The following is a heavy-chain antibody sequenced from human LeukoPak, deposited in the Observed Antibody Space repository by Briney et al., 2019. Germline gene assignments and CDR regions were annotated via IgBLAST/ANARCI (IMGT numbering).Heavy chain of an antibody. CDR3: ARINFNPDY. Sequence: PSETLSLTCSVSGYSISRGYHWARVRPPPGKGLEWIGSVHHSGATYYNPSLNSRLTISADTSKNQFSLKMDSVTAADTAVYYCARINFNPDYWGQGTLVSVSS. D-gene: IGHD1-14*01. CDR1: GYSISRGYH. V-gene: IGHV4-38-2*02. J-gene: IGHJ4*02. CDR2: VHHSGAT.